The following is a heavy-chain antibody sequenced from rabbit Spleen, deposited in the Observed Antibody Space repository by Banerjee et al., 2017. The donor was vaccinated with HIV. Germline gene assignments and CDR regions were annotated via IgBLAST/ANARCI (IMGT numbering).Heavy chain of an antibody. V-gene: IGHV1S40*01. Sequence: EESGGDLVKPGASLTLTCTGSGLSFSNDYYMYWVRQAPGKGLEWIACIYIGSNDVTYYANWAKGRFTISKTSSTTGTLQMTGLTAADTATYFCARSFGGSSGGYIGYFNLWGPGTLVTVS. CDR3: ARSFGGSSGGYIGYFNL. CDR1: GLSFSNDYY. D-gene: IGHD1-1*01. J-gene: IGHJ4*01. CDR2: IYIGSNDVT.